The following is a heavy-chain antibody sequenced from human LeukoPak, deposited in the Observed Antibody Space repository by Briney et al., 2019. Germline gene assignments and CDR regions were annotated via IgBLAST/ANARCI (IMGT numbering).Heavy chain of an antibody. V-gene: IGHV4-59*01. D-gene: IGHD1-26*01. CDR3: AGSYSGSYYYYMDV. CDR1: GGSISSYY. CDR2: IYYSGST. Sequence: SETLSLTCTVSGGSISSYYWSWIRQPPGKGLEWIGYIYYSGSTNYDPSLKSRVTISVDTSKNQFSLKLSSVTAADTAVYYCAGSYSGSYYYYMDVWGKGTTVTISS. J-gene: IGHJ6*03.